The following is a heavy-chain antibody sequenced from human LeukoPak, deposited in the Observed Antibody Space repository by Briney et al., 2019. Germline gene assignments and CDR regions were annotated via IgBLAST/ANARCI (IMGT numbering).Heavy chain of an antibody. V-gene: IGHV4-39*07. CDR2: IYYSGST. Sequence: PSETLSLTCTVSGGSISSSSYYWGWIRQPPGKGLEWIGSIYYSGSTYYNPSLKSRVTISVDTSKNQFSLKLSSVTAADTAVYYCASDFWELLQWDYWGQGTLVTVSS. D-gene: IGHD1-26*01. J-gene: IGHJ4*02. CDR1: GGSISSSSYY. CDR3: ASDFWELLQWDY.